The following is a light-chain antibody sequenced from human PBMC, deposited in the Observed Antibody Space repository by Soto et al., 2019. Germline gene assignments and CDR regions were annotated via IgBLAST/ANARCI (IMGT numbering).Light chain of an antibody. CDR2: RAS. V-gene: IGKV3-15*01. CDR1: QHVSSN. CDR3: QQYNNWPYT. Sequence: EIVMTQSPATLSVSPGGSATLSCRASQHVSSNFAWYRQKPGQAPTLLIYRASTRATGIPARFSGSGSGTEFTPTITSLQSEDFAVYYCQQYNNWPYTFGQGTKLEIK. J-gene: IGKJ2*01.